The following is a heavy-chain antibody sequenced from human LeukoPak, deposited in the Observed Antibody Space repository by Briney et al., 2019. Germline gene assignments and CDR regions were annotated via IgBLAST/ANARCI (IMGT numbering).Heavy chain of an antibody. CDR2: IYHTGRT. CDR3: ARFRVAGTRYFDY. V-gene: IGHV4-39*07. D-gene: IGHD6-19*01. CDR1: GDSISSSSYY. J-gene: IGHJ4*02. Sequence: PSETLSLTCTVSGDSISSSSYYWGWIRQPPGKGLEWIGNIYHTGRTYYNPSPKSRITISVDTSKNQFSLKLSSVTAADTAVYYCARFRVAGTRYFDYWGQGTLVTVSS.